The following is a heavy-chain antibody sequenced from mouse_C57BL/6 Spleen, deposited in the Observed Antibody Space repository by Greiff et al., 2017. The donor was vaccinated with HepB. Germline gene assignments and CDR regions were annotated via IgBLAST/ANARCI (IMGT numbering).Heavy chain of an antibody. D-gene: IGHD2-4*01. Sequence: VQLQQPGAELVKPGASVKMSCKASGYTFTSYWITWVKQRPGQGLEWIGDIYPGSGSTNYNEKFKSKATLTVDTSSSTAYMQLSSLTSEDSAVYYCAREGGYDYSWFAYWGQGTLVTVSA. CDR1: GYTFTSYW. J-gene: IGHJ3*01. CDR3: AREGGYDYSWFAY. V-gene: IGHV1-55*01. CDR2: IYPGSGST.